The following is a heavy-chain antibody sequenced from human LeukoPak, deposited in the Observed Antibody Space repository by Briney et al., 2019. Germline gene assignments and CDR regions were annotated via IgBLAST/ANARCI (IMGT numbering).Heavy chain of an antibody. V-gene: IGHV1-69*06. Sequence: ASVKVSCKASGGTFSSYAISWVRQAPGQGLEWMGGIIPIFGTANYAQKFQGRVTITADKSTSTAYMELSSLRSEDTAVYYCARGHYDILTGEPWNFDYWGQGTLVTVSS. J-gene: IGHJ4*02. CDR1: GGTFSSYA. CDR2: IIPIFGTA. D-gene: IGHD3-9*01. CDR3: ARGHYDILTGEPWNFDY.